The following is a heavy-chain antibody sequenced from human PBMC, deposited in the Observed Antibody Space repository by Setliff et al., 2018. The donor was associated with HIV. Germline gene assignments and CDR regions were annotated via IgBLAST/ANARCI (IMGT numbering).Heavy chain of an antibody. CDR1: GYSFTNYW. J-gene: IGHJ4*02. Sequence: GESLKISCKGSGYSFTNYWIGWVRQMPGKGLEWMGTIYPADSDARYSPSFQGQITISGDKSISTAYLQWSSLKASDTGIYYCARPSRGYCTNAGCSDHFFDMWGQGTLVTVSS. V-gene: IGHV5-51*01. CDR2: IYPADSDA. D-gene: IGHD2-8*01. CDR3: ARPSRGYCTNAGCSDHFFDM.